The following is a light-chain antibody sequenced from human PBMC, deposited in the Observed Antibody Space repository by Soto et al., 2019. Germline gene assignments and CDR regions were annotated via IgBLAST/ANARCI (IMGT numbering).Light chain of an antibody. CDR1: SSDVGGYNY. CDR2: DVS. V-gene: IGLV2-11*01. CDR3: SSYAGRYTYV. J-gene: IGLJ1*01. Sequence: QSVLTQPRSVSGSPGQSVTISCAGTSSDVGGYNYVSWYQQHPGKAPKLMIYDVSKRPSGVPDRFSGSKSGNTASLTISGLQADDEAAYYCSSYAGRYTYVFGTGTKVTVL.